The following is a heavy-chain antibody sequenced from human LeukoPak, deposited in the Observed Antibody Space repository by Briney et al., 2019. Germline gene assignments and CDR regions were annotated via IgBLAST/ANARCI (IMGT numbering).Heavy chain of an antibody. J-gene: IGHJ3*02. D-gene: IGHD2-2*01. CDR3: AADIVVGPAAMRDDAFDI. CDR1: GFTFPTSA. CDR2: IVVGSSKT. V-gene: IGHV1-58*02. Sequence: GASVKVSCKASGFTFPTSAMMWVRQAPGQGLEWIGWIVVGSSKTNYAQKFQERATITRDMSTSTVYMELSSLRSEDTAVYYCAADIVVGPAAMRDDAFDIWGQGTMVTVSS.